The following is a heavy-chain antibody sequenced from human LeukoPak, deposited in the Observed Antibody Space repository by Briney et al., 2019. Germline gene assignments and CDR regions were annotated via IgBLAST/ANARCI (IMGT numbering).Heavy chain of an antibody. CDR3: ARMVESTVTIAFENWFDP. V-gene: IGHV4-59*01. Sequence: SETLSLTCTVAGGSISSYCWSWIRQPPGQGLEWIGHIYYSGSTNYNPSLKSRVTISVDTSKNQFSLKLSSVTAADTAVYYCARMVESTVTIAFENWFDPWGQGTLVTVSS. CDR1: GGSISSYC. D-gene: IGHD4-11*01. CDR2: IYYSGST. J-gene: IGHJ5*02.